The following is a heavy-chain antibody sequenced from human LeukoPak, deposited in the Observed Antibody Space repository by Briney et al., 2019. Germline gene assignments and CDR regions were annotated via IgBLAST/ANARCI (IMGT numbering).Heavy chain of an antibody. CDR3: ARDLRTPSDTNIAIDY. Sequence: PGGSLRLSCAASGFTFSSYWMSWVRQAPGKGLVWVSRINNDGRSANYADSVKGRFTISRDNAKNTLYLQMNSLRAEDTAVYYCARDLRTPSDTNIAIDYWGQGTLVTVAS. CDR1: GFTFSSYW. D-gene: IGHD4-23*01. J-gene: IGHJ4*02. V-gene: IGHV3-74*01. CDR2: INNDGRSA.